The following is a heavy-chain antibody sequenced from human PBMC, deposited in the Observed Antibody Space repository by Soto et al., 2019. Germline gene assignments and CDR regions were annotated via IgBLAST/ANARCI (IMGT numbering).Heavy chain of an antibody. D-gene: IGHD1-1*01. CDR1: GFTFSSHA. CDR3: AKAWGWSDAAFDI. Sequence: EVQLLESGGGSVQPGGSLRLSCAASGFTFSSHAMSWVRQAPGKGLEWVSGISGSGGSTYYADSVEGRFIISRDNSENTVYLQMSSLRVEDTAVYYCAKAWGWSDAAFDIWGQGTMVTVSS. CDR2: ISGSGGST. V-gene: IGHV3-23*01. J-gene: IGHJ3*02.